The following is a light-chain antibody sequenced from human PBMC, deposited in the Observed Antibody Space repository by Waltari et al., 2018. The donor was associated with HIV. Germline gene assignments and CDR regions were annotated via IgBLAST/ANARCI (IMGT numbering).Light chain of an antibody. J-gene: IGKJ1*01. V-gene: IGKV3-15*01. Sequence: EIVMTQSHAPLSVSPGGRATISCRASQSVTTNLAWYQHKPGQAPRLLFYGSSTRATGLPDMFSGSGSGTECTLTISSLQSEDSAVYYCQQYNHWPWTFGQGTTVEIK. CDR2: GSS. CDR1: QSVTTN. CDR3: QQYNHWPWT.